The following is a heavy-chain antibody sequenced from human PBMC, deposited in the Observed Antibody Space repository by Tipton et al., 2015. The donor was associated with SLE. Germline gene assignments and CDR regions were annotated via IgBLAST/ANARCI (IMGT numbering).Heavy chain of an antibody. Sequence: SLRLSCAASGFTVSTNYMNWVRRAPGKGLEWVSVIYSGGGGTYYADSVLGRFTISRDQSKNTLYLQINSLRAEDTAVYYCARGQGSGNYGSWFDPWGQGTLVTVSS. CDR1: GFTVSTNY. J-gene: IGHJ5*02. CDR2: IYSGGGGT. V-gene: IGHV3-53*01. CDR3: ARGQGSGNYGSWFDP. D-gene: IGHD4-23*01.